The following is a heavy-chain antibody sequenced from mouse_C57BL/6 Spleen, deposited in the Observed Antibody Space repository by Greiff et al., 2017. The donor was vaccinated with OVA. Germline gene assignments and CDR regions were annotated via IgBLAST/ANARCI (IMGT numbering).Heavy chain of an antibody. CDR1: GYTFTDYY. D-gene: IGHD2-3*01. CDR2: INPNNGGT. V-gene: IGHV1-26*01. J-gene: IGHJ3*01. CDR3: ARRPYDGSFAY. Sequence: EVKLQQSGPELVKPGASVKISCKASGYTFTDYYMNWVKQSHGKSLEWIGDINPNNGGTSYNQKFKGKATLTVDKSSSTAYMELRSLTSEDSAVYYCARRPYDGSFAYWGQGTLVTVSA.